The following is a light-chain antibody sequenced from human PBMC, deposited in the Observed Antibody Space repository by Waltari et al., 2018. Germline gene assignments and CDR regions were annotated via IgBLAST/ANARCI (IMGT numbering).Light chain of an antibody. CDR2: EDN. V-gene: IGLV6-57*03. CDR1: SGSIGSNY. J-gene: IGLJ3*02. Sequence: FMLTQPHSVSESPGQTVTISCTRNSGSIGSNYVQWYQQRPGSAPTTVIYEDNQRTLVFPDRFSGAIYSSSNSASLTISGLKTEDDADYYCQSYDSSNQVFGGGTRLTVL. CDR3: QSYDSSNQV.